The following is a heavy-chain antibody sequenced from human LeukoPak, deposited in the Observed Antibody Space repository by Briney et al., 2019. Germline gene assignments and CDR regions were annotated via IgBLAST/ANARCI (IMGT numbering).Heavy chain of an antibody. J-gene: IGHJ4*02. CDR2: INHSGST. CDR1: GGSFSGYY. Sequence: NSSETLSLTCAVYGGSFSGYYWSWIRQPPGKGLEWIGEINHSGSTNYNPSLKSRVTISVDTSKNQFSLKLSSVTAADTAVYYCARADYYGSSGLDYWGQGTLVTVSS. D-gene: IGHD3-22*01. CDR3: ARADYYGSSGLDY. V-gene: IGHV4-34*01.